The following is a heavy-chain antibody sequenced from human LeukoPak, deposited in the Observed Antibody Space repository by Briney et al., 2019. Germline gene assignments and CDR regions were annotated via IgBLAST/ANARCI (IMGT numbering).Heavy chain of an antibody. CDR3: ATVATNYYYYMDV. V-gene: IGHV4-39*07. CDR2: INHSGST. J-gene: IGHJ6*03. CDR1: GGSISSSSYY. Sequence: SETLSLTCTVSGGSISSSSYYWGWIRQPPGKGLEWIGEINHSGSTNYNPSLKSRVTISVDTSKTQFSLKVTSVTAEDTAVYYCATVATNYYYYMDVWGKGTTVTISS. D-gene: IGHD1-26*01.